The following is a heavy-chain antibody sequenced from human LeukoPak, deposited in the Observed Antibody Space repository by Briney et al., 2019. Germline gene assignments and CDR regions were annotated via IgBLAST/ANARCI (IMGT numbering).Heavy chain of an antibody. V-gene: IGHV3-15*01. CDR1: GFTFSTYW. CDR3: TTGWTGDAFDI. D-gene: IGHD1-14*01. Sequence: PGGSLRLSCAASGFTFSTYWMTWVRQAPGKGLEWVGRIKSKTDGGTTDYAAPVKGRFTISRDDSKNTLYLQMNSLKTEDTAVYYCTTGWTGDAFDIWGQGTMVTVSS. J-gene: IGHJ3*02. CDR2: IKSKTDGGTT.